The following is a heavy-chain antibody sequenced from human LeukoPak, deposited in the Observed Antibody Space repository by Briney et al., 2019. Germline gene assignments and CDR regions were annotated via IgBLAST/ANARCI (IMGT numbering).Heavy chain of an antibody. V-gene: IGHV3-43*01. D-gene: IGHD4-23*01. Sequence: GGSLRLSCAASGFTFDDYTMHWVRQAPGKGLEWVSLISWDGGSTYYADPVKGRFTISRDNSKNSLYLQMNSLRTEDTALYYCAKALRNDYGGNRINYYYYYMDVWGKGTTVTVSS. CDR3: AKALRNDYGGNRINYYYYYMDV. J-gene: IGHJ6*03. CDR2: ISWDGGST. CDR1: GFTFDDYT.